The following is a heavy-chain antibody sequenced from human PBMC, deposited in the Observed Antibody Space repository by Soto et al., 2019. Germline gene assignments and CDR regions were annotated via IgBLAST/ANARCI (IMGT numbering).Heavy chain of an antibody. J-gene: IGHJ4*02. CDR3: ARPPGGGYLPYYLDS. V-gene: IGHV3-30-3*01. Sequence: VGSLRLSCAASGFTFSSYAMHWVRQAPGKGLEWVAVISYDGSNKYYADSVKGRFTISRDNSKNTLYLQMNSLRAEDTAVYYCARPPGGGYLPYYLDSWGQGTLVTVSS. D-gene: IGHD2-8*02. CDR2: ISYDGSNK. CDR1: GFTFSSYA.